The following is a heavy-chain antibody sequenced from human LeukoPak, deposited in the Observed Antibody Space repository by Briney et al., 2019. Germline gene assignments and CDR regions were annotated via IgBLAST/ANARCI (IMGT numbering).Heavy chain of an antibody. CDR1: GFTFDDYA. D-gene: IGHD3-22*01. Sequence: PGGSLRLSCAASGFTFDDYAMHWVRHAPGKGLEWVSLVSGDGTITYYADSMKGRFTVSRDNSKNSLYLQMNSLRTEDTALYYCAKDKLRSTDYYDSSGYILDYWGQGTLVTVSS. CDR3: AKDKLRSTDYYDSSGYILDY. V-gene: IGHV3-43*02. J-gene: IGHJ4*02. CDR2: VSGDGTIT.